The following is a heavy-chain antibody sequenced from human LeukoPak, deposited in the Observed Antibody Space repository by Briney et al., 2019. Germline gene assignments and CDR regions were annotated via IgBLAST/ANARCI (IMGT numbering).Heavy chain of an antibody. CDR2: MSPNSGDT. D-gene: IGHD7-27*01. V-gene: IGHV1-8*01. J-gene: IGHJ4*02. Sequence: ASVKVSCTASGYTFTIYGINWVRHATGQGLEWMGWMSPNSGDTGYAQKFQGRVTMTRDTSISTAYMELTSLRSEDTAIYYCARGPPNWGFDFWGQGALVTVSS. CDR3: ARGPPNWGFDF. CDR1: GYTFTIYG.